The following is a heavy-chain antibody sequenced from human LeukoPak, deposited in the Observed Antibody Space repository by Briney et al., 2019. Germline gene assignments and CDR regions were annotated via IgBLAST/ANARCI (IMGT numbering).Heavy chain of an antibody. CDR3: AKVHSGWLFDY. V-gene: IGHV3-23*01. CDR1: GFTFSSYS. CDR2: ISGSGGNA. D-gene: IGHD6-19*01. Sequence: PGGSLRLSCAASGFTFSSYSMNWVRQAPGKGLEWVSAISGSGGNAHYADSVKGRFTISRDNSKNTLYLQMNSLRAEDTAVYHCAKVHSGWLFDYWGQGTLVTVSS. J-gene: IGHJ4*02.